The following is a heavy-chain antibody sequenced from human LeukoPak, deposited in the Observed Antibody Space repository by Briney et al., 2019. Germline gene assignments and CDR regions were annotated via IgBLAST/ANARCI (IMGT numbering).Heavy chain of an antibody. CDR3: ARDNSGSPDY. V-gene: IGHV4-4*07. D-gene: IGHD1-26*01. CDR2: IYTSGST. CDR1: GGSFSGYY. Sequence: SETLSLTCAVYGGSFSGYYWSWIRQPAGKGLEWIGRIYTSGSTNYNPSLKSRVTISVDTSKSQISLKVTSVTAADTAVYYCARDNSGSPDYWGPGTLITVSS. J-gene: IGHJ4*02.